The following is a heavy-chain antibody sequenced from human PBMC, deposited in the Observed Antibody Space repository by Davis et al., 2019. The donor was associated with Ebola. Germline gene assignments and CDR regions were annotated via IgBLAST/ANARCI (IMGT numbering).Heavy chain of an antibody. CDR2: ISYDGSNK. D-gene: IGHD7-27*01. CDR3: ARDLDRNWGFYYYYGMDV. Sequence: PGGSLRLSCAASGFTFSSYAMHWVRQAPGKGLEWVAVISYDGSNKYYADSVKGRFTISRDNSKNTLYLQMNSLRAEDTAVYYCARDLDRNWGFYYYYGMDVWGQGTTVTVSS. CDR1: GFTFSSYA. V-gene: IGHV3-30-3*01. J-gene: IGHJ6*02.